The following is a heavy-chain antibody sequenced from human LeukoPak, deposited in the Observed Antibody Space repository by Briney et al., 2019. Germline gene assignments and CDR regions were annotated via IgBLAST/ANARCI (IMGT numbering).Heavy chain of an antibody. CDR2: IYYSGST. V-gene: IGHV4-39*01. CDR1: GGSISSSSYY. D-gene: IGHD2-15*01. CDR3: ARRLVGTSVLNDAFDI. J-gene: IGHJ3*02. Sequence: PSETLSLTCTFSGGSISSSSYYWGWIRQPPGKWLEWIGSIYYSGSTYYNPSLKSRVTISVDTSKNQFSLKLSSVTAADTAVYYCARRLVGTSVLNDAFDIWGQGTMVTVSS.